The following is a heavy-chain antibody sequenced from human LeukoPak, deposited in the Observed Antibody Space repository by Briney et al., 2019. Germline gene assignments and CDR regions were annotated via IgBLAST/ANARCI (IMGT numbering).Heavy chain of an antibody. D-gene: IGHD1-26*01. J-gene: IGHJ4*02. Sequence: SETLSLTCTVSGGSISSYYWGWIRQPPGKGPEWIGSIYYSGSTYYNPSLKSRVTISVDTSKNQFSLKLSSVTAADTAVYYCARYTVGAADYWGQGTLVTVSS. V-gene: IGHV4-39*01. CDR2: IYYSGST. CDR1: GGSISSYY. CDR3: ARYTVGAADY.